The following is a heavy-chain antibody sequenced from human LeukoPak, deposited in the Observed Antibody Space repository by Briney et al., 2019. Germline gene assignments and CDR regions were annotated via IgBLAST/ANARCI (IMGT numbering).Heavy chain of an antibody. CDR3: ARAAGADDY. Sequence: GGSLRLSCAASGFTFSSYWVHWVRQAPGKGLGWVSRINSDGSSTNYADSVKGRFTISRDNAKNTLYLQMNSLRAEDTAVYYCARAAGADDYWGQGTLVTVSS. J-gene: IGHJ4*02. V-gene: IGHV3-74*01. CDR1: GFTFSSYW. D-gene: IGHD3-10*01. CDR2: INSDGSST.